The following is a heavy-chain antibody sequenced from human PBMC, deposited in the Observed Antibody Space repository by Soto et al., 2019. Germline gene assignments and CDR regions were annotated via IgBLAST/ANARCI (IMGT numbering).Heavy chain of an antibody. CDR2: IYYSGST. Sequence: ASETLSLTCTVSRGSISSSGHYWGWIRQPPGKGLEWIGSIYYSGSTYYNPSLKSRVTISVDTSKNQFSLKLSSVTAADTAVYHCARSLIAVVASYWFDPWGQGTLVTVSS. J-gene: IGHJ5*02. CDR3: ARSLIAVVASYWFDP. D-gene: IGHD3-22*01. CDR1: RGSISSSGHY. V-gene: IGHV4-39*01.